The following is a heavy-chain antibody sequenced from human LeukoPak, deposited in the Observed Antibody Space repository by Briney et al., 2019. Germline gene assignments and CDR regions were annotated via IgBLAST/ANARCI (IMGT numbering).Heavy chain of an antibody. CDR1: GFTFSSYT. CDR3: VKDKWIDH. Sequence: GGSLRLSCSVSGFTFSSYTMHWVRQGPGKGLEYVSSININGGRTYYADSVKGRFTISRDNSKNMLYLQMSSLRAEDTAVYYCVKDKWIDHWGQGTLVTVSS. J-gene: IGHJ4*02. V-gene: IGHV3-64D*09. CDR2: ININGGRT. D-gene: IGHD2-8*01.